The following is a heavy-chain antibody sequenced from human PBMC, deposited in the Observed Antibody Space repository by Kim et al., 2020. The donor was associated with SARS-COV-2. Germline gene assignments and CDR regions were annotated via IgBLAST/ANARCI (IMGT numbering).Heavy chain of an antibody. V-gene: IGHV3-11*03. CDR2: ISSSSSYT. J-gene: IGHJ5*02. Sequence: GGSLRLSCAASGFTFSGYYMSLIRQAPGKGLAWVSYISSSSSYTNYADSVKGRFTISRDNAKNSLYLQMNSLRAEDTAVYYCARRRGYSYTQNWFDPWGQGTLVTVSS. CDR3: ARRRGYSYTQNWFDP. CDR1: GFTFSGYY. D-gene: IGHD5-18*01.